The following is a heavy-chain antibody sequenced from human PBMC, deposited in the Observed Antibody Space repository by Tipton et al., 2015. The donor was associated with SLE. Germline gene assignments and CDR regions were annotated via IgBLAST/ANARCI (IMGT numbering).Heavy chain of an antibody. J-gene: IGHJ3*01. CDR1: AIAFDNYA. Sequence: SLRLSCAGSAIAFDNYAMSWVRQAPGKGLDWVSTISGSGRTTNYADSVRGRFTISRDNSRNTLYLHMSSLSAEDTAIYYCARVRTTVTTTDAFDFWGQGTMVTVSS. D-gene: IGHD4-17*01. V-gene: IGHV3-23*01. CDR2: ISGSGRTT. CDR3: ARVRTTVTTTDAFDF.